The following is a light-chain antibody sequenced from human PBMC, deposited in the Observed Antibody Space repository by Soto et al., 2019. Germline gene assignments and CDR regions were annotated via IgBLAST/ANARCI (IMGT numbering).Light chain of an antibody. CDR2: GAS. CDR3: QQYGSSLIT. J-gene: IGKJ5*01. Sequence: DIVLTQSPGTLSLSPGERVTLSCRASQTIRSTYFAWYQQKPGQAPRLLIYGASSRATGIPVRFSGTGSGTDFALTISRLEPEDYAVYYCQQYGSSLITFGRGTRLEIK. V-gene: IGKV3-20*01. CDR1: QTIRSTY.